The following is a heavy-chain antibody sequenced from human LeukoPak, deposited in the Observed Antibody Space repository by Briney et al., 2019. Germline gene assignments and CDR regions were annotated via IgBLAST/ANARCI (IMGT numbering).Heavy chain of an antibody. Sequence: GGSLRLSCAASGFTFSSYGMHWVRQAPGKGLEWVAFIRYDGSNKYYADSVKGRFTISRDNSKNTLYLQMNSLRAEDTAVYYCAKVARSILTSYSNFGDYYYYMDVWGKGTTVTISS. J-gene: IGHJ6*03. D-gene: IGHD3-9*01. CDR3: AKVARSILTSYSNFGDYYYYMDV. CDR1: GFTFSSYG. CDR2: IRYDGSNK. V-gene: IGHV3-30*02.